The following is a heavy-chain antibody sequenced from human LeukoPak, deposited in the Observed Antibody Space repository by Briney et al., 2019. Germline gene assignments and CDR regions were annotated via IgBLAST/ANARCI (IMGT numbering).Heavy chain of an antibody. J-gene: IGHJ4*02. CDR3: ARDRGYSTFDY. V-gene: IGHV3-7*01. D-gene: IGHD4-23*01. CDR1: AFTFSNYW. CDR2: IKEDGSET. Sequence: GGSLRLSCAASAFTFSNYWMSWGRQAPGKGLEWVANIKEDGSETNYVDSVKGRFTISRDNATNSLYLQINSLRVDDTAVYYCARDRGYSTFDYWGQGPLVTVSS.